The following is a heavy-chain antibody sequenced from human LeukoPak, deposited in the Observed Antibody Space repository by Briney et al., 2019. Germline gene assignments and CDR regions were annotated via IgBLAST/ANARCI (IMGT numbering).Heavy chain of an antibody. J-gene: IGHJ4*02. D-gene: IGHD3-22*01. CDR3: ARDVYYYDSSGYWYYFDY. Sequence: PSETLSLTCTVSGGSISSSSYYWGWLRQPPGKGLEWIGSIYYSGSTYYNPSLKSRVTISVDTSKNQFSLKLSSVTAADPAVYYCARDVYYYDSSGYWYYFDYWGQGTLVTVSS. V-gene: IGHV4-39*07. CDR1: GGSISSSSYY. CDR2: IYYSGST.